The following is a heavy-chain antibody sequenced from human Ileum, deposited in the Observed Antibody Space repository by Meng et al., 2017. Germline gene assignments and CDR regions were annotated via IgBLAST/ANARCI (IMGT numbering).Heavy chain of an antibody. V-gene: IGHV3-33*01. Sequence: QMRLVESGGGVVQPGTSLRLSCAASGFTFRSYGMHWVRQAPGKGLEWVAVIWFDGSKTYYADSVKGRFTVSRDNSKNTLYLQMNSLRADDTAVYYCARYRSGSSDYWGPGTLVTVSS. J-gene: IGHJ4*02. CDR2: IWFDGSKT. CDR3: ARYRSGSSDY. CDR1: GFTFRSYG. D-gene: IGHD6-19*01.